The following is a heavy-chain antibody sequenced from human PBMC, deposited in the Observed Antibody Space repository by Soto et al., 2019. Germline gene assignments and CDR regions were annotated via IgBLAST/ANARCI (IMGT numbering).Heavy chain of an antibody. V-gene: IGHV4-39*01. J-gene: IGHJ5*02. CDR3: ARPLGYCSGGSCYSSRVGWFDP. CDR2: IYYSGST. Sequence: SETLSLTCTVSGGSISSSSYYWGWIRQPPGKGLEWIGSIYYSGSTYYNPSLKSRVTISVDTSKNQFSLKLSSVTAADTAVYYCARPLGYCSGGSCYSSRVGWFDPWGQGTLVTVSS. D-gene: IGHD2-15*01. CDR1: GGSISSSSYY.